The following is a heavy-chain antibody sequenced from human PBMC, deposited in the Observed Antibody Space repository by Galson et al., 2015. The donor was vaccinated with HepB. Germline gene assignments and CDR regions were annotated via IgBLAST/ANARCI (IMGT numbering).Heavy chain of an antibody. Sequence: SLRLSCAASGFTFSSYAMHWVRQAPGKGLEWVAVISYDGSNKYYADSVKGRFTISRDNSKNTLYLQMNSLRAEDTAVYYCARGTKYSSGRGFGYWGQGTLVTVSS. CDR3: ARGTKYSSGRGFGY. D-gene: IGHD6-19*01. CDR2: ISYDGSNK. J-gene: IGHJ4*02. CDR1: GFTFSSYA. V-gene: IGHV3-30-3*01.